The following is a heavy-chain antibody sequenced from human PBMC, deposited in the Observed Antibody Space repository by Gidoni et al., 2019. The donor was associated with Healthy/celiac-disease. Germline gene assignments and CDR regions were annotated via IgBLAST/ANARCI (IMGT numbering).Heavy chain of an antibody. J-gene: IGHJ4*02. V-gene: IGHV3-23*04. CDR2: ISGSGGST. Sequence: EVQLVESGGGLVQPGGSLRLSCAASGFTFSSYAMSWVRQAPGKGLAWVSAISGSGGSTYYADSVKGRFTISRDNSKNTLYLQMNSLRAEDTAVYYCATFGQPRRDLDYWGQGTLVTVSS. CDR3: ATFGQPRRDLDY. D-gene: IGHD3-3*01. CDR1: GFTFSSYA.